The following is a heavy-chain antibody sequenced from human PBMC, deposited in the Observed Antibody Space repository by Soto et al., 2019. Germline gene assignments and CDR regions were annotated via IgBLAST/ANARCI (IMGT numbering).Heavy chain of an antibody. Sequence: SVKVSCKASGCTFSSYAISWVRQAPGQGLEWMGGIIPIFGTANYAQKFQGRVTITADESTSTAYMELSSLRSEDTAVYYCARPNRYSSSWYGHNNWFDPWGQGTLVTVSS. V-gene: IGHV1-69*13. CDR2: IIPIFGTA. D-gene: IGHD6-13*01. J-gene: IGHJ5*02. CDR3: ARPNRYSSSWYGHNNWFDP. CDR1: GCTFSSYA.